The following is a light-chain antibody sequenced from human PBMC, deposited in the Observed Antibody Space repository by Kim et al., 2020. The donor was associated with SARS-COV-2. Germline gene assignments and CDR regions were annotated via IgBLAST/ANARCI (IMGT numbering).Light chain of an antibody. J-gene: IGLJ3*02. CDR2: GKN. V-gene: IGLV3-19*01. CDR1: SLRSYY. CDR3: YSRDSSGNHWV. Sequence: SSELTQDPAVSVALGQTVRITCQGDSLRSYYASWYQQKPGQAPVIVIYGKNNRPSGIPDPFSGPSSGNTASLTITGAQAEDEADYSCYSRDSSGNHWVFG.